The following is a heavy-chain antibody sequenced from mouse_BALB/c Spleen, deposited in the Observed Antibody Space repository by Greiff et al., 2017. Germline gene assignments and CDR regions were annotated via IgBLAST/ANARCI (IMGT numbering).Heavy chain of an antibody. Sequence: VHLVESGPGLVAPSQSLSITCTVSGFSLTSYGVHWVRQPPGKGLEWLGVIWAGGSTNYNSALMSRLSISKDNSKSQVFLKMNSLQTDDTAMYYCARGDYYYGSSYLYAMDYWGQGTSVTVSS. D-gene: IGHD1-1*01. CDR1: GFSLTSYG. J-gene: IGHJ4*01. V-gene: IGHV2-9*02. CDR3: ARGDYYYGSSYLYAMDY. CDR2: IWAGGST.